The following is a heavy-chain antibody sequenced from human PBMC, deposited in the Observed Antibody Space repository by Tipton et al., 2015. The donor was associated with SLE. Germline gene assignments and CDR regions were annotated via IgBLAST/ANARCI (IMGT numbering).Heavy chain of an antibody. V-gene: IGHV4-39*07. CDR2: IYYRGST. CDR1: GGSISSSSYY. Sequence: TLSLTCTVSGGSISSSSYYWGWIRQPPGKGLEWIGSIYYRGSTYYNPSLKSRVTISVDTSKNQFSLKLSSVTAADTAVYYCARAGLATSYYYYMDVWGKGATVTVSS. J-gene: IGHJ6*03. D-gene: IGHD5-12*01. CDR3: ARAGLATSYYYYMDV.